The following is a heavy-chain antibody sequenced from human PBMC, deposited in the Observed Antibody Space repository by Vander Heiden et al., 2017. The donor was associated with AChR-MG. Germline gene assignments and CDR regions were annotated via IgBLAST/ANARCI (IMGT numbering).Heavy chain of an antibody. CDR1: GYIFTNYG. CDR2: ISTRGNDT. D-gene: IGHD2-2*02. V-gene: IGHV1-18*01. CDR3: ARDGCFSTDCYRGGFEP. Sequence: QVQLVQSGAEGKKPGASVKVSCKASGYIFTNYGFSWVRQAPGRGLGWVGWISTRGNDTNEGQKVQGRVPMTTDTTTNTAYMELRSLRSDDTAVYYCARDGCFSTDCYRGGFEPWGQGTLGTVSS. J-gene: IGHJ5*02.